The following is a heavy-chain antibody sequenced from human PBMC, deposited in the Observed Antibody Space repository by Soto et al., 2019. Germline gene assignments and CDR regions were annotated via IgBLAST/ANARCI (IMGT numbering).Heavy chain of an antibody. CDR2: IVPVFGRP. Sequence: SVQVSCQASGGSFSNFGISWVRQAPGQGLEWMGGIVPVFGRPNYAQRFRGRLTSTADESTSTGYMELISLRSDDTAVYYCAREGSGYNFWGQGTQVTVSS. CDR1: GGSFSNFG. J-gene: IGHJ4*02. V-gene: IGHV1-69*13. D-gene: IGHD5-12*01. CDR3: AREGSGYNF.